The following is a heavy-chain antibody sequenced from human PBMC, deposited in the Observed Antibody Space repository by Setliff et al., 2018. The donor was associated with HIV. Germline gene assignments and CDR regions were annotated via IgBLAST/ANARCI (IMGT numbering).Heavy chain of an antibody. CDR1: GYSFTDYY. CDR2: INPNRGGT. CDR3: ARDPRYYYDSSGYPWALLAFDI. D-gene: IGHD3-22*01. Sequence: ASVKVSCKASGYSFTDYYMHWVRQAPGQGLEWMGWINPNRGGTNYAQKFQGRVTMTRDTSITTAYMELSRVRSDDTAVYYCARDPRYYYDSSGYPWALLAFDIWGQGTMVTVSS. V-gene: IGHV1-2*02. J-gene: IGHJ3*02.